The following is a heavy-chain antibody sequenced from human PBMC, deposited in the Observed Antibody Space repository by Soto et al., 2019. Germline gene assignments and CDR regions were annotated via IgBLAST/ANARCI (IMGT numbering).Heavy chain of an antibody. Sequence: QVQLVQSGAEVKKPGSSVRVSCKASGGTFSSYAISWVRQAPGQGLEWMGGIIPIFGTAKHAQKFQGRVTITADESTSTAYMELSSLRSEDTAVYYCARDDYYASSGYFDYWGQGTLVTVSS. V-gene: IGHV1-69*01. CDR3: ARDDYYASSGYFDY. CDR1: GGTFSSYA. CDR2: IIPIFGTA. D-gene: IGHD3-22*01. J-gene: IGHJ4*02.